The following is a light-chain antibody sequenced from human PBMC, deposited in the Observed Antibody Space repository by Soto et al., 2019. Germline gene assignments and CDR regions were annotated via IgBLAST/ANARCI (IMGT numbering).Light chain of an antibody. CDR2: NVS. J-gene: IGLJ2*01. Sequence: QSALTQPASVSGSPGQSITISCTGTSSDVGAYNYVSWYQQHPGKAPKLMIYNVSYRPSGVSNRFSGSKSGNTASLTISGLQPEDEADYYCSSYSSGSSPVVFGGGTKVTVL. V-gene: IGLV2-14*01. CDR3: SSYSSGSSPVV. CDR1: SSDVGAYNY.